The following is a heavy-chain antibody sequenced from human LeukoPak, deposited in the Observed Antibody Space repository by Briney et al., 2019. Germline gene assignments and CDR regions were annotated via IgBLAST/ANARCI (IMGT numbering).Heavy chain of an antibody. CDR3: ARVYKAPFYDSDNNWFDP. V-gene: IGHV3-48*01. CDR1: GFTFSSYS. Sequence: PGGSLRLSCAASGFTFSSYSMNWVRQAPGKGLEWVSYISSSSSTIYYADSVKGRFTISRDNAKNSLYLQMNSLRAEDTAVYYCARVYKAPFYDSDNNWFDPWGQGTLVTVSS. CDR2: ISSSSSTI. D-gene: IGHD3-22*01. J-gene: IGHJ5*02.